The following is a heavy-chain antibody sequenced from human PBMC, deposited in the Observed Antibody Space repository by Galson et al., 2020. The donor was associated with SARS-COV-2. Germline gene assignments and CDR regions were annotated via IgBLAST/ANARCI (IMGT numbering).Heavy chain of an antibody. V-gene: IGHV1-24*01. CDR2: FDPVDGET. J-gene: IGHJ6*02. CDR3: ARLGSFPVSAGYDVSSTYVKRYYYGMDV. CDR1: GYTLTELS. D-gene: IGHD3-3*01. Sequence: ASVKVSCKVSGYTLTELSMHWVRQAPGKGLEWMGGFDPVDGETIYEQKFQGRVTMTEDTSTDTAYMDRSSLTSEDTAVYYCARLGSFPVSAGYDVSSTYVKRYYYGMDVWGQGTTVTVSS.